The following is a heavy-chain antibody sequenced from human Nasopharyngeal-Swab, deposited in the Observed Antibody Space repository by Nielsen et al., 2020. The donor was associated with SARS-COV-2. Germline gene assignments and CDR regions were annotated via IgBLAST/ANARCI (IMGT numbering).Heavy chain of an antibody. D-gene: IGHD3-3*01. Sequence: SETLSLTCSVSDGSISSTSYYWGWIRQPPGKGLEWIGSRYYSGSTYYNPSLESRVTISVDTSKNQFSLRLSSVTAADTAVYYCARTYDLWSGDKYAEYFQHWGQGTLVTVSS. V-gene: IGHV4-39*07. CDR3: ARTYDLWSGDKYAEYFQH. CDR1: DGSISSTSYY. J-gene: IGHJ1*01. CDR2: RYYSGST.